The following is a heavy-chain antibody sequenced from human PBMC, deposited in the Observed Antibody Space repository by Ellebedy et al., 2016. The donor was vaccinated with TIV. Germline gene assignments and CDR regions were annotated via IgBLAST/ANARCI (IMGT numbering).Heavy chain of an antibody. D-gene: IGHD2-2*01. J-gene: IGHJ4*02. Sequence: PGGSLRLSCAASGFTFSSYGMHWVRQAPGKGLEWVAVIWYDGSNKYYADSVKGRFTISRDNSKNTLYLQMNSLRAADTAVYYCARDREHLYAPPNYWGQGTLVTVSS. CDR2: IWYDGSNK. V-gene: IGHV3-33*08. CDR3: ARDREHLYAPPNY. CDR1: GFTFSSYG.